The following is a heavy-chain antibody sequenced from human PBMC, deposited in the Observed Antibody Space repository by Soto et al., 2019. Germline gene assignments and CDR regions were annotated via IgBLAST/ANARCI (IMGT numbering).Heavy chain of an antibody. V-gene: IGHV3-23*01. J-gene: IGHJ4*02. CDR3: AKRRGAGGHFDY. Sequence: GGSLRLSCAASGFTFSSYAMHWVRQAPGKGLEWVSVVSSGGSTYYADSVTGRFTVSRDNSKNTLSLQMNSLRAEDTAVYYCAKRRGAGGHFDYWGQGALVTVSS. D-gene: IGHD2-15*01. CDR1: GFTFSSYA. CDR2: VSSGGST.